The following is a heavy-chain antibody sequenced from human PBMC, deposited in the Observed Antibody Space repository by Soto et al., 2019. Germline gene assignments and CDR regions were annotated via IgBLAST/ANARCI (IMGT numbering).Heavy chain of an antibody. J-gene: IGHJ4*02. CDR3: ARVMITFGGVILGYFDY. Sequence: QVQLQESGPGLVKPSQTLSLTCTVSGGSISSGGYYWSWIRQHPGKGLEWIGYIYYSGSTYYKRALQNLVTISVDTSKNQFSLKLSSVTAADTAVYYCARVMITFGGVILGYFDYWGQGTLVTVSS. V-gene: IGHV4-31*01. CDR2: IYYSGST. D-gene: IGHD3-16*02. CDR1: GGSISSGGYY.